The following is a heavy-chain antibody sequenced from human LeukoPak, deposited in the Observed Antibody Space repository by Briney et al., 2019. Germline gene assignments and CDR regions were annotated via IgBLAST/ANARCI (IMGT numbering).Heavy chain of an antibody. J-gene: IGHJ6*03. V-gene: IGHV1-8*03. D-gene: IGHD2-2*01. CDR2: MNPNSGNT. Sequence: ASVKVSCKASGYTFTSYDINWVRQATGQGLEWMGWMNPNSGNTGYAQKFQGRVTITRNTSISTAYMELSSLRSEDTAVYYCARGRYCSSTSRMDVWGKGTTVTVSS. CDR1: GYTFTSYD. CDR3: ARGRYCSSTSRMDV.